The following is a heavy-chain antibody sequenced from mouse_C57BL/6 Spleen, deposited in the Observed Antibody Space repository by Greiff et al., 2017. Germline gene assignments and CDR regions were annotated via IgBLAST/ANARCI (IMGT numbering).Heavy chain of an antibody. V-gene: IGHV1-58*01. D-gene: IGHD2-1*01. CDR3: AREGYYGNYVFAY. Sequence: EVQLQESGAELVKPGSSVKMSCTTSGYTFTSYGINWVKQRPGQGLEWIGYIDIGDGYTEYNEKFKGKATLTSDTSSSTAYMQLSSLTSEDAAIYFCAREGYYGNYVFAYWGQGTLVTVSA. CDR1: GYTFTSYG. J-gene: IGHJ3*01. CDR2: IDIGDGYT.